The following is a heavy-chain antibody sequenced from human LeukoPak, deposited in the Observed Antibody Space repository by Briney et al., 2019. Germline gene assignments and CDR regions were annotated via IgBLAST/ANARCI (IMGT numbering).Heavy chain of an antibody. Sequence: GGSLRLSCAASGFTFSSYSMNWVRQAPGKGLEWVSYISSSSSTIYYADSVKGRFTISRDNAKNSLYLQMNSLRAEDTAVYYCARVTGVTDYWGQGTLVTVSS. CDR1: GFTFSSYS. CDR3: ARVTGVTDY. V-gene: IGHV3-48*04. CDR2: ISSSSSTI. D-gene: IGHD4-23*01. J-gene: IGHJ4*02.